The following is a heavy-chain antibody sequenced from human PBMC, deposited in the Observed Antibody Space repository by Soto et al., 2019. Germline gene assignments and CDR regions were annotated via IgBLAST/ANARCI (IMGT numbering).Heavy chain of an antibody. CDR1: GGTFSSYA. V-gene: IGHV1-69*13. CDR3: ARDWQDIVVVPAAMATGGFDP. D-gene: IGHD2-2*01. J-gene: IGHJ5*02. Sequence: SVKVSCKASGGTFSSYAISWVRQAPGQGLEWMGGIIPIFGTANYAQKFQGRVTITADESTSTAYMELSSLRSEDTAVYYCARDWQDIVVVPAAMATGGFDPWGQGTLVTVSS. CDR2: IIPIFGTA.